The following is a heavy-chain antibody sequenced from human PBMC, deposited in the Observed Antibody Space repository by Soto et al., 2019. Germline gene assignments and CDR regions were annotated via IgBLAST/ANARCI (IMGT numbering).Heavy chain of an antibody. CDR2: ISGSGGST. J-gene: IGHJ6*02. CDR3: AKDAYTAGYYYYGMDV. Sequence: GGSLRLSCAASGFTFSSYAMSWVRQAPGKGLEWVSAISGSGGSTYYADSVKGRFTISRDNSKNTLYLQMNSLRAEDTAVYYCAKDAYTAGYYYYGMDVWGQGTTVTVS. V-gene: IGHV3-23*01. CDR1: GFTFSSYA. D-gene: IGHD3-16*01.